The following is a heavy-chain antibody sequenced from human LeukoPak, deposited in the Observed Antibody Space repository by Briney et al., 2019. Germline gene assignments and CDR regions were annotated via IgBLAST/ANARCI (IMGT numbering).Heavy chain of an antibody. V-gene: IGHV3-23*01. CDR3: AIAIAAAGPGTPILEYFQH. Sequence: GGSLRLSCAASGFTFSSYAMSWVRQAPGKGLEWVSAISGSGGSTYYADSVKGRFTISRDNSKNTLYLQMNSLRAEDTAVYYCAIAIAAAGPGTPILEYFQHWGQGTLVTVSS. D-gene: IGHD6-13*01. J-gene: IGHJ1*01. CDR1: GFTFSSYA. CDR2: ISGSGGST.